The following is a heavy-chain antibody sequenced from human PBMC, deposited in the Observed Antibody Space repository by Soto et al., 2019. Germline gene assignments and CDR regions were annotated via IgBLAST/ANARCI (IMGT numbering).Heavy chain of an antibody. CDR1: GASVSGDGSY. Sequence: QVQLQESGPGLVKPSQTLSLTCLVSGASVSGDGSYCSWIRQHPGEGLEFIGYIHNSGRTYSKPSLENRVAMSIDTCKNQFSLRLSSVTAADSAVYFCARDLGSEQWFFDNWGQGILVTVSS. V-gene: IGHV4-31*03. D-gene: IGHD6-19*01. CDR2: IHNSGRT. CDR3: ARDLGSEQWFFDN. J-gene: IGHJ4*02.